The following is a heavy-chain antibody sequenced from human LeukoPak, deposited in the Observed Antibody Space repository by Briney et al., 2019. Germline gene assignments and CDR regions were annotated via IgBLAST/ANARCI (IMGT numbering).Heavy chain of an antibody. D-gene: IGHD6-19*01. CDR2: ISGSGGST. CDR1: GFTFSSYA. V-gene: IGHV3-23*01. CDR3: AKALGWYPYYFDY. J-gene: IGHJ4*02. Sequence: GGSLRLSCAASGFTFSSYAMSWVRQAPGKGLEWVSAISGSGGSTYYADSVKGRSTISRDNSKNTLYLQMNSLRAEDTAVYYCAKALGWYPYYFDYWGQGTLVTVSS.